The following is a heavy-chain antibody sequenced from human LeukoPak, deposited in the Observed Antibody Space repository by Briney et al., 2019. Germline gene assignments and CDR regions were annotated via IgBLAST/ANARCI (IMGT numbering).Heavy chain of an antibody. CDR3: ARDGLPATVANWFDP. CDR2: ISRNGIYI. V-gene: IGHV3-21*01. Sequence: GGSLRLSCAASRFTFNNYTMNWVRQAPGKGLEWVSSISRNGIYIKYVDSVKGRFTVSRDNAKNSLYLQMNSLRAEDTAVYYCARDGLPATVANWFDPWGQGTLVTVSS. J-gene: IGHJ5*02. D-gene: IGHD2-15*01. CDR1: RFTFNNYT.